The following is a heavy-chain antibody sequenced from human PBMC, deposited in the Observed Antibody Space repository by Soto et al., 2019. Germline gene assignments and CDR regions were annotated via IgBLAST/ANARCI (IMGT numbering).Heavy chain of an antibody. D-gene: IGHD2-2*01. J-gene: IGHJ4*02. Sequence: PSETLSLTCTVSGDSISNYYCSWIRQSPGKGLEWIGYIYYSGSTNYNPSLKSRVTISIDESKNQFSLKVKSVTAADTAVYYCARGRLVPAVNFDYWGLGTLVTVSS. CDR2: IYYSGST. CDR1: GDSISNYY. CDR3: ARGRLVPAVNFDY. V-gene: IGHV4-59*12.